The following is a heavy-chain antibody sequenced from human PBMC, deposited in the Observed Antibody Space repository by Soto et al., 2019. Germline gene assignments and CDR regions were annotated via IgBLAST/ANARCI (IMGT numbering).Heavy chain of an antibody. CDR2: IDPSESYT. V-gene: IGHV5-10-1*01. J-gene: IGHJ4*02. CDR1: GYIFTNYW. Sequence: GESLKISCKGSGYIFTNYWITWVRQMPGKGLEWMGRIDPSESYTNYSPSFQGHVTISADKSISTAYLQWSRLKASDTAIYYCARLSTIAVAGPDWGQGTLVTV. CDR3: ARLSTIAVAGPD. D-gene: IGHD6-19*01.